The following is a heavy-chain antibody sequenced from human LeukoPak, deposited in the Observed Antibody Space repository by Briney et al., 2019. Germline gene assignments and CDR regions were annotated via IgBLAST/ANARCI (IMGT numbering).Heavy chain of an antibody. CDR3: ATDVIEITMIENY. V-gene: IGHV3-30*04. CDR2: ISYDGSNK. D-gene: IGHD3-22*01. CDR1: GFTFSSYA. Sequence: GGSLRLSCAASGFTFSSYAMQWVRQAPGKGLEWVAVISYDGSNKYYADSVKGRFTISRDNSKNTLYLQMNSLRAEDTAVYYCATDVIEITMIENYWGQGTLVTVSS. J-gene: IGHJ4*02.